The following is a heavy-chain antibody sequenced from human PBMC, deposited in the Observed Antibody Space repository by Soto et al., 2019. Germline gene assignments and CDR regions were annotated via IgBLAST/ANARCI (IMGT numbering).Heavy chain of an antibody. D-gene: IGHD2-21*02. V-gene: IGHV4-30-2*01. CDR3: ARSYCGGDCYSDFDAFDI. CDR1: GGSISSGGFS. J-gene: IGHJ3*02. CDR2: LHYSGRT. Sequence: QMQLQESGSGLVKPSQTLSLTCAVSGGSISSGGFSWSWIRQPPGKGLEWIGYLHYSGRTNYNPSLEGRGTMSVERSRNHFSLRLSSVTAADTAIYFCARSYCGGDCYSDFDAFDIWGQGTMVTVSS.